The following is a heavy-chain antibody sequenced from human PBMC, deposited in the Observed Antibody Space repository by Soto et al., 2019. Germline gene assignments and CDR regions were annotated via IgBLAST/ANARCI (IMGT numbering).Heavy chain of an antibody. J-gene: IGHJ6*03. Sequence: GGSLRLSCAASGFTFSSYSMNWVRQAPGKGLEWVSSISSSSSYIYYADSVKGRFTISRDNAKNSLYLQMNSLRTEDTAVYYCARAAGTARGYYYYYYMDVWGKGTTVTVSS. V-gene: IGHV3-21*01. CDR1: GFTFSSYS. CDR3: ARAAGTARGYYYYYYMDV. CDR2: ISSSSSYI. D-gene: IGHD6-13*01.